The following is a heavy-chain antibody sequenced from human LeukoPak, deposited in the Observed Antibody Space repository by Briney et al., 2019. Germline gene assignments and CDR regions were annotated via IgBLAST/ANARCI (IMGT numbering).Heavy chain of an antibody. V-gene: IGHV1-69*13. CDR2: IIPIFGTS. D-gene: IGHD2-2*01. J-gene: IGHJ5*02. CDR3: ARLFTPRYCSTSSCYWKGWFDP. CDR1: GGTFSRYA. Sequence: SVKVSCKASGGTFSRYAFTWVRQAPGQGLEWMGGIIPIFGTSSYAQKFQGRVTITADEFTSTVSMDLSSLRSEDTAVYYCARLFTPRYCSTSSCYWKGWFDPWGQGTLVTVSS.